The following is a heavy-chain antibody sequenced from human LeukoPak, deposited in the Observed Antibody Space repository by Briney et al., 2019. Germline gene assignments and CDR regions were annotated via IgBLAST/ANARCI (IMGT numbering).Heavy chain of an antibody. CDR1: GGSFSGYY. CDR2: INHSGST. J-gene: IGHJ4*02. V-gene: IGHV4-34*01. CDR3: ARGHGDY. Sequence: PETLSLTCAVYGGSFSGYYWSWIRQPPGKGLEWIGEINHSGSTNYNPSLKSRVTISVDTSKNQFSLKLSSVTAADTAVYYCARGHGDYWGQGTLVTVSS.